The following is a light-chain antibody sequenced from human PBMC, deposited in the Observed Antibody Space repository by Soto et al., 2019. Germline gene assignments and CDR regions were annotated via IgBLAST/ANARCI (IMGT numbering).Light chain of an antibody. CDR1: SSNIGNNY. J-gene: IGLJ1*01. CDR2: DNY. V-gene: IGLV1-51*01. Sequence: QSVLTQAPSVSAAPGQNVTISCSGTSSNIGNNYVSWYQHLPGTAPRILIYDNYKRPSGIPDRFSGFKSGTSATLGITGLQTGDEADYYCGTWDTSLRVFYVFGSGTKVTVL. CDR3: GTWDTSLRVFYV.